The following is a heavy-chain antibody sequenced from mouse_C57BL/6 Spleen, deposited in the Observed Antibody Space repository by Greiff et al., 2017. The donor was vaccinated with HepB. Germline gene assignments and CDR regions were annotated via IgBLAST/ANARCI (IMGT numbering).Heavy chain of an antibody. Sequence: VQLQHPGAELVKPGASVKLSCKASGYTFTSYWMQWVKQRPGQGLEWIGEIDPSDSYTNYNQKFKGKATLTVDTSSSTAYMQLSSLTSEDSAVYYCARRDYRGFAYWGQGTLVTVSA. CDR3: ARRDYRGFAY. CDR1: GYTFTSYW. CDR2: IDPSDSYT. D-gene: IGHD2-14*01. J-gene: IGHJ3*01. V-gene: IGHV1-50*01.